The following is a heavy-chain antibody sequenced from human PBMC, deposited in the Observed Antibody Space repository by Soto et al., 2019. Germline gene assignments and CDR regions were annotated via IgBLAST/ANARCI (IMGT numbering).Heavy chain of an antibody. V-gene: IGHV1-18*01. J-gene: IGHJ1*01. CDR2: IGAYNGDT. D-gene: IGHD3-10*01. Sequence: ASVKVSCKASGYTFGSYGISWVRQAPGQGLEWMGWIGAYNGDTNYAVEFQGRVTMTKETSTSTAYMELRSLRSDDTAVYYCARVPTSNYYGSGRMDPDRAEYFQHWG. CDR1: GYTFGSYG. CDR3: ARVPTSNYYGSGRMDPDRAEYFQH.